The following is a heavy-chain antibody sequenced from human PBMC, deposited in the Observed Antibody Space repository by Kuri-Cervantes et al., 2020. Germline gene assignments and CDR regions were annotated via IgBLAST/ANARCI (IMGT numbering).Heavy chain of an antibody. CDR1: GFKFSDHY. J-gene: IGHJ4*02. Sequence: GESLKISCAASGFKFSDHYMDWVRQAPGKGLEWVGRIRNKAHSYTTEYAASVKGRFPILRDDSRDSLYLQMNSLEIEDTALYYCVKVYSSSLGRDHLDYWGQGTLVTVSS. V-gene: IGHV3-72*01. CDR2: IRNKAHSYTT. CDR3: VKVYSSSLGRDHLDY. D-gene: IGHD6-6*01.